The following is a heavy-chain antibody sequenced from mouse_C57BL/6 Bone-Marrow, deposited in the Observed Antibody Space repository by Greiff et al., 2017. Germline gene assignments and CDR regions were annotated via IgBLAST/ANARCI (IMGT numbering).Heavy chain of an antibody. Sequence: QVQLQQSGPELVKPGASVKISCKASGYAFSSSWMNWVKQRPGKGLEWIGRIYPGDGDTNYNGKFKGKATLTADKSSSTAYMQLSSLTSEDSAVYFCARESNYAWFAYWGQGTLVTVSA. D-gene: IGHD2-5*01. V-gene: IGHV1-82*01. CDR3: ARESNYAWFAY. CDR1: GYAFSSSW. CDR2: IYPGDGDT. J-gene: IGHJ3*01.